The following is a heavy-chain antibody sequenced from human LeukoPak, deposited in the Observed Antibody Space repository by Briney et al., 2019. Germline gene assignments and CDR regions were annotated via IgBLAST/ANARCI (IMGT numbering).Heavy chain of an antibody. D-gene: IGHD3-22*01. Sequence: GGSLRLSCAASEFSFSSYSMNWVRQAPGKGLEWVSSISSSSSWIFYADSVKGRFTISRDNAKNSLFLQMNSLRAEDTAVYYCARDRYYYDSSGYDERAFDIWGQGTMVTVSS. CDR2: ISSSSSWI. V-gene: IGHV3-21*01. CDR1: EFSFSSYS. CDR3: ARDRYYYDSSGYDERAFDI. J-gene: IGHJ3*02.